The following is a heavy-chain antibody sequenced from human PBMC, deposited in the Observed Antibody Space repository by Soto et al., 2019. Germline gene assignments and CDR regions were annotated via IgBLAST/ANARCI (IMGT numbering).Heavy chain of an antibody. V-gene: IGHV3-23*01. D-gene: IGHD3-10*01. Sequence: GGSLRLSCAASGFTFSSYAMSWVRQAPGKGLEWVSAISGSGGNTYYADSVKGRFTISRDNSKNTLYLQMNSLRAEDTAVYYCANFKGKTDYYYGMDVWGQGTTVTVSS. J-gene: IGHJ6*02. CDR3: ANFKGKTDYYYGMDV. CDR1: GFTFSSYA. CDR2: ISGSGGNT.